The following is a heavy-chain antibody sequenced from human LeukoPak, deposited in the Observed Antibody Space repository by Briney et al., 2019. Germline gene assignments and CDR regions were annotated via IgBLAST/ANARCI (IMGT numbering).Heavy chain of an antibody. V-gene: IGHV3-7*03. CDR1: GFTFSNYW. Sequence: GGSLRLSCAASGFTFSNYWVSWVRQAPAKGLEWVANIKQDGSEKYYVDSVKGRFTISRDNAKNSLFLQMSSLRAEDTAVYYCARDAPLPLAARTRSYFDYWGQGTLVTVSS. CDR3: ARDAPLPLAARTRSYFDY. CDR2: IKQDGSEK. J-gene: IGHJ4*02. D-gene: IGHD6-6*01.